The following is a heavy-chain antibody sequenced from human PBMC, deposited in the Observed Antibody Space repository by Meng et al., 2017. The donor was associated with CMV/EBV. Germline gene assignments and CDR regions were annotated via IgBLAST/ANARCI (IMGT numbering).Heavy chain of an antibody. CDR3: ASSGRFNWNYVGWFDP. J-gene: IGHJ5*02. CDR1: GFTFSSYA. Sequence: GGSLRLSCAASGFTFSSYAMSWVRQAPGKGLEWVSVIYSGGSSTYYVDSVKGRFTISRDNSKNTLYLQMNSLRAEDTAVYYCASSGRFNWNYVGWFDPWGQGTLVTVSS. D-gene: IGHD1-7*01. V-gene: IGHV3-23*03. CDR2: IYSGGSST.